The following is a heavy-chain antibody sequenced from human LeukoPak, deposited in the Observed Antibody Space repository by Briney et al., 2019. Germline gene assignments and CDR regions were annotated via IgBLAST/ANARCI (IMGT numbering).Heavy chain of an antibody. CDR2: MDYTGTT. J-gene: IGHJ4*02. CDR3: ARGIPGYFGTSGYYYEY. Sequence: SETLSLTCTVSGGSISSDYWTWIRQSPGKGLEWIGYMDYTGTTKYNPALKSRISISVDTSKSQFSLRLNSVTAADTAVYYCARGIPGYFGTSGYYYEYWGQGTLVTVSS. D-gene: IGHD3-22*01. CDR1: GGSISSDY. V-gene: IGHV4-59*01.